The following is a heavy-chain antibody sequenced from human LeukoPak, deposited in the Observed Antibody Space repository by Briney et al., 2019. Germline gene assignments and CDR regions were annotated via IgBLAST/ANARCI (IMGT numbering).Heavy chain of an antibody. V-gene: IGHV3-30*18. CDR1: GFTLSTYG. CDR3: AKPQVTANWYYFHY. J-gene: IGHJ4*02. D-gene: IGHD2-21*02. CDR2: ISSDGSNK. Sequence: GGSLRLSCAASGFTLSTYGMHWVRQAPGKGLEWVAVISSDGSNKFCADSVKGRFTISRDGSKNTLYLQMNSLRPDDTAVYFCAKPQVTANWYYFHYWRQGTLVTVCS.